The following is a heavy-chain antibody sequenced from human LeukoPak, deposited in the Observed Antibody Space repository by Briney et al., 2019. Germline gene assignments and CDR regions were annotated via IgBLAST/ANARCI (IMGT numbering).Heavy chain of an antibody. CDR2: ISADNGNT. CDR1: GYTFTSYA. J-gene: IGHJ6*03. D-gene: IGHD6-6*01. V-gene: IGHV1-18*01. CDR3: AREGLRSIAARRGTRDYMDV. Sequence: GASVKVSCKASGYTFTSYAISWVRQAPGQGLEWMGWISADNGNTDYAQRFQGRVTMTTDTSTSTAYMELRSLRSDDTAVYYCAREGLRSIAARRGTRDYMDVWGKGTTVTVSS.